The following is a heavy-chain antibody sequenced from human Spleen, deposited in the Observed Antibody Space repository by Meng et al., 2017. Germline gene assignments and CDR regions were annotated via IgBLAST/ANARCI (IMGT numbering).Heavy chain of an antibody. CDR3: ARGPTTMAHDFDY. D-gene: IGHD4-11*01. Sequence: RHQCWVAVLLKPPQPLSLPCAVYGASFSGYYWSWTRQPPGKRLEWIGEINHSGSTNYNPSLESRATISVDTSQNNLSLKLSSVTAADSAVYYCARGPTTMAHDFDYWGQGTLVTVSS. CDR2: INHSGST. CDR1: GASFSGYY. V-gene: IGHV4-34*01. J-gene: IGHJ4*02.